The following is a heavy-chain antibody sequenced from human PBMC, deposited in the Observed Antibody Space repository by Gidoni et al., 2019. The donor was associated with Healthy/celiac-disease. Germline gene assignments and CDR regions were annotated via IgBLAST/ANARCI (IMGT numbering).Heavy chain of an antibody. D-gene: IGHD3-10*01. V-gene: IGHV3-23*01. Sequence: FTISRDNSKSTLYLQMNSLRAEDTAVYYCAKDSLGLLWFGELFFDYWGQGTLVTVSS. J-gene: IGHJ4*02. CDR3: AKDSLGLLWFGELFFDY.